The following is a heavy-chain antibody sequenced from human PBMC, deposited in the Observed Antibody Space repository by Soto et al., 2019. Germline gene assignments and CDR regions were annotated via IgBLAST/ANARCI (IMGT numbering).Heavy chain of an antibody. CDR2: IIPIFGTA. J-gene: IGHJ4*02. D-gene: IGHD3-3*01. Sequence: QVQLVQSGAEVKKPGSSVKVSCKASGGTFSSYAISWVRQAPGQGLEWMGGIIPIFGTANYAQKFQGRVTITADKSTSTAYMELSSLRSEDTAVYYCAITPLRFLEWFTETFTTSPYDDLDYWGQGTLVTVSS. CDR3: AITPLRFLEWFTETFTTSPYDDLDY. V-gene: IGHV1-69*06. CDR1: GGTFSSYA.